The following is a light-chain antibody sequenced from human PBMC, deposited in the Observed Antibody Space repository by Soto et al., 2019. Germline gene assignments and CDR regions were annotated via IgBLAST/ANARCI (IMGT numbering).Light chain of an antibody. CDR3: LQHNSYPLT. CDR1: QGIRND. V-gene: IGKV1-17*01. Sequence: DVQMTQSPSSLVASVGGSVTITCRASQGIRNDLGWYQQKPGKPAKRLIYAASSLHSGVTSRFRGSGFGTEFTLTISSLQPEDFATYYCLQHNSYPLTVGGGTKVEIK. CDR2: AAS. J-gene: IGKJ4*01.